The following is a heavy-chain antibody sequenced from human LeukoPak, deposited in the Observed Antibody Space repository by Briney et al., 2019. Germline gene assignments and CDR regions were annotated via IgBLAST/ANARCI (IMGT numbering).Heavy chain of an antibody. D-gene: IGHD1-26*01. CDR3: ARDFWEGATPLGY. CDR1: GFTFSSYS. Sequence: GGSLRLSCAASGFTFSSYSMNWVRQAPGKGLEWVSSISSSSSYIYYADSVKGRFTMSRDNAKNSLYLQMNSLRAEDTAVYYCARDFWEGATPLGYWGQGTLVTVSS. J-gene: IGHJ4*02. CDR2: ISSSSSYI. V-gene: IGHV3-21*01.